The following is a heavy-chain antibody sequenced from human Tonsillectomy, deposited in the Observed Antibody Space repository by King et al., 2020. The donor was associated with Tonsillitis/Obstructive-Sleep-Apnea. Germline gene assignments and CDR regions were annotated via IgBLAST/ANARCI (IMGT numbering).Heavy chain of an antibody. CDR3: ARIDRGTGWYPDL. CDR1: GGSISSSYY. CDR2: IYFSGST. Sequence: VQLVESGPGLVKPSETLSLPCSVSGGSISSSYYWGWIRQPPGRGLEWIGYIYFSGSTTYNPSFKGRLTLSVATSARQLSLRLTSATAADTAVYYCARIDRGTGWYPDLWGQGTLVTVSS. V-gene: IGHV4-59*01. D-gene: IGHD6-19*01. J-gene: IGHJ5*02.